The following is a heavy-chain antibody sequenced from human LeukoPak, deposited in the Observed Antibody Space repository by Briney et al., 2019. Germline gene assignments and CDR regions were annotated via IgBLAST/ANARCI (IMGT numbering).Heavy chain of an antibody. D-gene: IGHD5-24*01. Sequence: GESLKISCKGSGYIFSTYRIAWVRQMPGKGLEWMGIIYPGDSHSRYSPSFQGQATISADKSISTAYLQWSSLKASDTAMYYCARLGSGDMATIFFDYWGQGTLVTVSS. J-gene: IGHJ4*02. V-gene: IGHV5-51*01. CDR3: ARLGSGDMATIFFDY. CDR2: IYPGDSHS. CDR1: GYIFSTYR.